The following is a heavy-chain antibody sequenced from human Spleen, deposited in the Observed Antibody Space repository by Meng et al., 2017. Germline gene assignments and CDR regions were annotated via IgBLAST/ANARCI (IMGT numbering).Heavy chain of an antibody. Sequence: VRQQPPGSGMGQPSHPRSRTSPVAWDSVSSTSASWDWSRQCPSRGLEWLGRTYYRSKWYNDYAVSVKGRITINPDTSKNQFSLQLNSVTPEDTAVYYCARGYNYNYWGQGTLVTVSS. CDR1: WDSVSSTSAS. V-gene: IGHV6-1*01. D-gene: IGHD5-18*01. CDR3: ARGYNYNY. CDR2: TYYRSKWYN. J-gene: IGHJ4*02.